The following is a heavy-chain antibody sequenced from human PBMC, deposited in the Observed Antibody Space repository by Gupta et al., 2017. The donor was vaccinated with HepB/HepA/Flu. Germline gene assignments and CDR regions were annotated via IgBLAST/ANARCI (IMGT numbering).Heavy chain of an antibody. J-gene: IGHJ6*03. CDR3: AKGARFGVDSVYYYYMDV. V-gene: IGHV3-23*01. D-gene: IGHD3-16*01. CDR1: GFTFSSYA. CDR2: ISGSGGST. Sequence: EVQLLESGGGLVQPGGSLRLSCAASGFTFSSYAMTWVRQAPGKGLEWVSAISGSGGSTNYADSVKGRFTISRDNSKNTLYLQMNSLRAEDTAIYYCAKGARFGVDSVYYYYMDVWGKGTTVTVSS.